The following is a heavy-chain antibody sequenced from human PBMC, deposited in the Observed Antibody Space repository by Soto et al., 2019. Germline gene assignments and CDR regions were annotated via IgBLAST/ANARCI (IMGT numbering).Heavy chain of an antibody. D-gene: IGHD1-7*01. CDR1: GFTFSNAW. V-gene: IGHV3-15*07. J-gene: IGHJ1*01. CDR3: FGDWRCGTNFQH. Sequence: EVQLVESGGGLVQPGGSLRLSCAASGFTFSNAWMTWVRQAPGKGLEWVGRIKSKTDGGTIDYAAPVKGRFTISRDDSKDTVYMQMNSLKTEDTAVYYCFGDWRCGTNFQHRGKGTLVTVSS. CDR2: IKSKTDGGTI.